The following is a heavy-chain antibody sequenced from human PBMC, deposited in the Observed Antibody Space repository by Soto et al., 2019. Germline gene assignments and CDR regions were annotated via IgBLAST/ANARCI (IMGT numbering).Heavy chain of an antibody. CDR2: IYHTGNT. D-gene: IGHD4-17*01. J-gene: IGHJ2*01. CDR3: ARVPLIGAYGFGFFDL. CDR1: GGSVSNYY. Sequence: VQLQESGPGLLKPSETLSLTCTVSGGSVSNYYWSWIRPPPGKGLEWTGYIYHTGNTRYNPSLHSRVTISLDTSKNQLSLRLTSVTAADTAVYYCARVPLIGAYGFGFFDLWGRGTLVTVSS. V-gene: IGHV4-59*08.